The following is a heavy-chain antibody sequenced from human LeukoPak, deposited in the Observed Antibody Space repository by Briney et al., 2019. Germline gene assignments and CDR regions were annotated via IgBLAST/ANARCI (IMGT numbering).Heavy chain of an antibody. V-gene: IGHV4-61*02. CDR1: GGSISSGLYY. CDR2: IFTSGNT. CDR3: ARGLYYHYYYMDV. Sequence: SQTLSLTCTVSGGSISSGLYYWSWIRQPAGKGLERIGRIFTSGNTNYNPSLKSRVTISLNTSKNQFSLNLNSVTAADTAVYYCARGLYYHYYYMDVWGKGTTVAVSS. J-gene: IGHJ6*03.